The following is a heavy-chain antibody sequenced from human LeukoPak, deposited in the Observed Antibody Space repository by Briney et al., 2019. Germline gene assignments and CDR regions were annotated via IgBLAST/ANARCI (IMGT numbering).Heavy chain of an antibody. V-gene: IGHV3-30*02. J-gene: IGHJ4*01. CDR3: ARETYSNYNFDY. CDR1: GFTFSSYG. D-gene: IGHD4-11*01. Sequence: GGSLRLSCAASGFTFSSYGMHWVRQAPGKGLEWVAFIRYDGSNKYYADSVKGRFTISRDNAKNTLYLQMNSLRAEDTAVYYCARETYSNYNFDYWGHGTLVTVSS. CDR2: IRYDGSNK.